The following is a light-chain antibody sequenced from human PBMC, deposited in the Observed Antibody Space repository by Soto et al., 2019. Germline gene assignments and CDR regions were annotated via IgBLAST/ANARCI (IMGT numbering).Light chain of an antibody. V-gene: IGLV2-14*02. J-gene: IGLJ3*02. CDR3: SSYTSSNTWV. Sequence: QSALTQPASVSGSPEQSITISCTGTSSDVGSYNLVSWYQQHPGKAPKVMIYEATKRPSGVSDRFSGSKSGNTASLTISGLQAEDEADYYCSSYTSSNTWVFGGGTKLTVL. CDR2: EAT. CDR1: SSDVGSYNL.